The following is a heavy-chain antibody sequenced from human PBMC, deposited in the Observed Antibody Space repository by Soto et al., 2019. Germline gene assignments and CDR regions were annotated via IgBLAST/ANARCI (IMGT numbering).Heavy chain of an antibody. D-gene: IGHD4-17*01. J-gene: IGHJ6*02. Sequence: EVQLVESGGGLVQPGESLRLSCAASGFTFSSYSMNWVRQAPGKGLEWVSYISSSSSTRYYADSVKGRFTISRDNAKNSLYLQMNSLRAEDTAVYYCARDMATVTSYDYHGMDVWGQGTTVTVSS. CDR2: ISSSSSTR. CDR3: ARDMATVTSYDYHGMDV. V-gene: IGHV3-48*01. CDR1: GFTFSSYS.